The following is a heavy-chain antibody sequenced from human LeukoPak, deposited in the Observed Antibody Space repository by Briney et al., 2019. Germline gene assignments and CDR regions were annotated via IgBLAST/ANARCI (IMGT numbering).Heavy chain of an antibody. CDR2: INEDGSET. CDR1: GFTFSGYW. D-gene: IGHD2-2*01. CDR3: ARPIGPAAIDY. Sequence: GGSLRLSCAASGFTFSGYWMTWVRQAPGKGLEWVANINEDGSETYYADSMKGRFTISRDNAKNSLYLLMNSLRADDAAMHYCARPIGPAAIDYWGQGTLVTVSS. V-gene: IGHV3-7*01. J-gene: IGHJ4*02.